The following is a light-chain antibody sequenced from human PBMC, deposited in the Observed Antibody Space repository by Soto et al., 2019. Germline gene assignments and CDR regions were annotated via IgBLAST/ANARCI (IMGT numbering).Light chain of an antibody. CDR3: SSYSSGSTLLL. Sequence: QSALTQPDSVSGPPGQSITISCTGSSSDIGRHDYVSWYQHHPGKVPKVIIYEVIHRPSGVSNRFSGSKSGNTASLTISGLQAADEADYYCSSYSSGSTLLLFGGGTKLTVL. J-gene: IGLJ2*01. CDR1: SSDIGRHDY. CDR2: EVI. V-gene: IGLV2-14*01.